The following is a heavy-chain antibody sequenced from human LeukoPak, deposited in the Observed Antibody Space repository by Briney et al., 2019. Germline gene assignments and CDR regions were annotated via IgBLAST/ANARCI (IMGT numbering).Heavy chain of an antibody. CDR2: IYYSGST. J-gene: IGHJ3*02. CDR1: GGSISSGGYS. V-gene: IGHV4-31*03. CDR3: ARDWGHYGDYVDTFDI. D-gene: IGHD4-17*01. Sequence: SETLSITCTVSGGSISSGGYSWSWIRQHPGKGLEWIGYIYYSGSTYYNPSLKSRVTISVDTSKNQFSLKLSSVTAADTAVYYCARDWGHYGDYVDTFDIWGQGTMVTVSS.